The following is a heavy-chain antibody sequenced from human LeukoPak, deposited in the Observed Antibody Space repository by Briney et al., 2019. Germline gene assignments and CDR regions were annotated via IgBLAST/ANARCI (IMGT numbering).Heavy chain of an antibody. CDR1: GGSISSYY. D-gene: IGHD2-15*01. J-gene: IGHJ4*02. CDR3: AKSRRALASFDC. CDR2: IYYSGST. V-gene: IGHV4-59*01. Sequence: SETLSLTCTVSGGSISSYYWSWIRQPPGKGLECIGYIYYSGSTNYNPSLNSRVTISVDTSKNQFSLELSSVTAADTAVYYCAKSRRALASFDCWGQGTLVTVSS.